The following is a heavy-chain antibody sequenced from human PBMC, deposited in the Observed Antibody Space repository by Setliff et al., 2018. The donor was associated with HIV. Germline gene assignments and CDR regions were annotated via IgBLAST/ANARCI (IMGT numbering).Heavy chain of an antibody. Sequence: GGSLRLSCGASGVTFSSYWMSWVRQAPGKGLEWVANIKEDGSEKHYVDSVKGRFTISRDNAKNSLYLQMDSLRVEDTAVYYCASRTTGDWGQGTLVTVSS. CDR2: IKEDGSEK. CDR3: ASRTTGD. J-gene: IGHJ4*02. V-gene: IGHV3-7*01. CDR1: GVTFSSYW. D-gene: IGHD1-1*01.